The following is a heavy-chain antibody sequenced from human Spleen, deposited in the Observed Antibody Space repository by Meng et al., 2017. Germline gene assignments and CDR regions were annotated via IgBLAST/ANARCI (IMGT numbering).Heavy chain of an antibody. V-gene: IGHV4-34*01. D-gene: IGHD6-13*01. CDR2: IHHRGHT. CDR1: GGSFGEYY. J-gene: IGHJ5*02. Sequence: QVQLLQWGAGLCKTSENLSLTCALYGGSFGEYYWSWIRQPPGKGLEWIGEIHHRGHTIYNPSLKSRVSMSVDTSNTQFSLKLSSVTAADTAVYYCASLSTSWSGADLWGQGTLVTVSS. CDR3: ASLSTSWSGADL.